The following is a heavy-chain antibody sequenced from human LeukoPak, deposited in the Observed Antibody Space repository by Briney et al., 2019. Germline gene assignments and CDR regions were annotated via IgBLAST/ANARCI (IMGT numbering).Heavy chain of an antibody. V-gene: IGHV3-7*01. D-gene: IGHD2-2*01. Sequence: GGSLRLSCAASGFTFSNYWMSWVRQAPGKGLEWVANIKQDGSENFYVDSVKGRFTISRDNSKNTLYLQMNSLRAEDTAVYYCARAYCSSTSCWPFDYWGQGTLVTVSS. CDR1: GFTFSNYW. CDR3: ARAYCSSTSCWPFDY. CDR2: IKQDGSEN. J-gene: IGHJ4*02.